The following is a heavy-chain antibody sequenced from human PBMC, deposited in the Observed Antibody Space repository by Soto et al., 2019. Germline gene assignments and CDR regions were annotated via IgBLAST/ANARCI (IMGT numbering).Heavy chain of an antibody. Sequence: QVQLVESGGGVVQPGRSLRLSCAASGFTFSSYAMHWVRQAPGKGLEWVAVISYDGSNKYYADSVKGRFTISRDNSKNTLYLQMNSLRAEDTAVYYCARDPGGRVTRDDAFDIWGQGTMVTVSS. CDR2: ISYDGSNK. J-gene: IGHJ3*02. CDR3: ARDPGGRVTRDDAFDI. D-gene: IGHD5-18*01. V-gene: IGHV3-30-3*01. CDR1: GFTFSSYA.